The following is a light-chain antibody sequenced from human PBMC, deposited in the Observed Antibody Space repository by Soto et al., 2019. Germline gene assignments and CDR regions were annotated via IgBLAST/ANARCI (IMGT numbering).Light chain of an antibody. J-gene: IGKJ1*01. V-gene: IGKV1-39*01. CDR1: QSISNY. Sequence: DIQMTQSPSSLSASVGDRVIITCRTSQSISNYLNWYQHKPGKAPKVLISAASNLQSGVPSRFSGSGSGTVFTLTISSLQPEDFATYYCQQSHSTSWTFGQGTKVDIX. CDR3: QQSHSTSWT. CDR2: AAS.